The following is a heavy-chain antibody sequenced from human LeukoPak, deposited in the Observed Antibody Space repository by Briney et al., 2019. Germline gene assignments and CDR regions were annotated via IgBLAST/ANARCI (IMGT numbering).Heavy chain of an antibody. V-gene: IGHV1-46*01. Sequence: ASVKVSCKASGYTFTSYYMHWVRQAPGQGLEWMGIINPSGGSTSYAQKFQGRVTMTRDTSTSTVYMELSSLRSEDTAVYYCAIRGIAARFDPWGQGTLVTVSS. CDR1: GYTFTSYY. CDR2: INPSGGST. J-gene: IGHJ5*02. CDR3: AIRGIAARFDP. D-gene: IGHD6-13*01.